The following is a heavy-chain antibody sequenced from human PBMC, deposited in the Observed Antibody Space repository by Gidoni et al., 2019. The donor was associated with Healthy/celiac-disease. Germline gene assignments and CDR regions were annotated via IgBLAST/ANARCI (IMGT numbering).Heavy chain of an antibody. CDR2: ISYDGSNK. CDR3: ASTRYSSSPSPFDY. V-gene: IGHV3-30*04. J-gene: IGHJ4*02. D-gene: IGHD6-13*01. CDR1: GFTFSSYA. Sequence: QVQLVESGGGVVQPGRSLRLSCAASGFTFSSYAMHWVRQAPGKGLEWVAVISYDGSNKYYADSVKGRFTISRDNSKNTLYLQMNSLRAEDTAVYYCASTRYSSSPSPFDYWGQGTLVTVSS.